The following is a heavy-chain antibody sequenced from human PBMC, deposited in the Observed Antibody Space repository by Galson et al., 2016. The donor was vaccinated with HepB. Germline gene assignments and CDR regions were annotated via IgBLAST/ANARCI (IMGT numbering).Heavy chain of an antibody. J-gene: IGHJ6*02. CDR1: GFSFDDYA. D-gene: IGHD3-3*01. Sequence: SLRLSCAASGFSFDDYAMSWVRQAPGKGLEWVASLSGMGGSPHYLDTVKGRFTISRVNSKNTLYLQMQSLRTEDTAVYYCVKCRDKDFWCAYFCGMNVWGQGTTVTVSS. CDR2: LSGMGGSP. V-gene: IGHV3-23*01. CDR3: VKCRDKDFWCAYFCGMNV.